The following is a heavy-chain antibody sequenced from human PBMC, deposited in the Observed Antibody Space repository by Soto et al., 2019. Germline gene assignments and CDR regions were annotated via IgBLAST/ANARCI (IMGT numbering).Heavy chain of an antibody. CDR2: IKQDGSEK. V-gene: IGHV3-7*01. CDR1: GFTFNNYW. J-gene: IGHJ4*02. CDR3: AREGRGYCSSTSCPGI. D-gene: IGHD2-2*01. Sequence: GGSLRLSCAASGFTFNNYWMSWVRQAPGKGLEWVANIKQDGSEKYYVDSVKGRFTISRDNAKNSLYLQMNSLRAEDTAVYYCAREGRGYCSSTSCPGIWGQGTLVTVSS.